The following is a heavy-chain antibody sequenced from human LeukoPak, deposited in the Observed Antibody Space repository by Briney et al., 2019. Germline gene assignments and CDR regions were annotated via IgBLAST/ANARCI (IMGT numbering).Heavy chain of an antibody. J-gene: IGHJ5*02. CDR2: IYYSGST. CDR3: ARAGSIAVAGTFGWFDP. D-gene: IGHD6-19*01. V-gene: IGHV4-59*01. Sequence: SETLSLTCTVSGGSISSYYWSWIRQPPGKGLEWIGYIYYSGSTNYNPSLKSRATISVDTSKNQFSLKLSSVTAADTAVYYCARAGSIAVAGTFGWFDPWGQGTLVTVSS. CDR1: GGSISSYY.